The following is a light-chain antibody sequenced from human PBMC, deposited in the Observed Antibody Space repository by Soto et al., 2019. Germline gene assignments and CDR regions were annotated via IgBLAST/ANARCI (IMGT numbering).Light chain of an antibody. Sequence: EIVLTQSPATLSLSPGERATLSCRASQSVSDLAWYQQKPGQAPRLLIYGPSTRATGIPDRVSGSGSGTDFTLTISGLEPQDFAVYYCQQYGSSPWTFGQGTKVDTK. CDR3: QQYGSSPWT. J-gene: IGKJ1*01. CDR1: QSVSD. V-gene: IGKV3-20*01. CDR2: GPS.